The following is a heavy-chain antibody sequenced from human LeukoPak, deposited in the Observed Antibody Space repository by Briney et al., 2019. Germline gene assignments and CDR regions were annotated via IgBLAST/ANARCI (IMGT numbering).Heavy chain of an antibody. V-gene: IGHV1-69*10. CDR3: ASQDSSGYYLIDY. CDR2: ITPILGIA. Sequence: SVKVSCKASGGTFSSYALSWVRPAPGQGLEWIGGITPILGIANYAQDLQGRVTITADKSTNTAYMELSSLRSEDTAVYYCASQDSSGYYLIDYWGQGTLVTVSS. D-gene: IGHD3-22*01. J-gene: IGHJ4*02. CDR1: GGTFSSYA.